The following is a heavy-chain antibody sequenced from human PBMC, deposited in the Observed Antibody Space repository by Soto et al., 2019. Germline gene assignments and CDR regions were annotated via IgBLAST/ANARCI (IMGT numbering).Heavy chain of an antibody. D-gene: IGHD5-12*01. CDR2: IWYDGSNK. V-gene: IGHV3-33*01. J-gene: IGHJ4*02. Sequence: QVQLVESGGGVVQPGRSLRLSCAASGFTFSSYGMHWVRQAPGKGLEWVAVIWYDGSNKYYADSVKGRFTISRDNSKNTLYLQMNSLRAEDTAVYYCARGVDIVATPHFDYWGQGTLVTVSS. CDR3: ARGVDIVATPHFDY. CDR1: GFTFSSYG.